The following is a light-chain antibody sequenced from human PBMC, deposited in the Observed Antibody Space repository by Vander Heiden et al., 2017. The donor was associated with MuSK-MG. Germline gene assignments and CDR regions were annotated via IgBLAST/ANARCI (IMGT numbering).Light chain of an antibody. J-gene: IGKJ1*01. Sequence: EIVLTQSPGTLSLSPGERATLSCRASKSVSSSYLAWYQQKPGQAPRLLIYGASSRATGIPDRFSGSGYGTDFTLTISRLELEDFAVYYCQQDGSSPPWTFGQGTKVEIK. CDR3: QQDGSSPPWT. V-gene: IGKV3-20*01. CDR1: KSVSSSY. CDR2: GAS.